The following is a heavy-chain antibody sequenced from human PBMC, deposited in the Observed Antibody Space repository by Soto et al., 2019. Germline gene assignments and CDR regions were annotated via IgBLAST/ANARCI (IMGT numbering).Heavy chain of an antibody. D-gene: IGHD4-17*01. J-gene: IGHJ4*02. Sequence: SETLSLTCTVSGGSISIGGYYWSWIRQHPGKGLEWIGYIYYSGSTYYNPSLKSRVTISVDTSKNQFSLRLSSVTAADTAVYYCARDHYGGRAFDYWGQGTLVTVSS. CDR3: ARDHYGGRAFDY. V-gene: IGHV4-31*03. CDR1: GGSISIGGYY. CDR2: IYYSGST.